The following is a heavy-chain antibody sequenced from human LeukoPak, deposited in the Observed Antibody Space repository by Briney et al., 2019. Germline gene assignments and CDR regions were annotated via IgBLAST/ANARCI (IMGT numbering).Heavy chain of an antibody. CDR1: GFTFSSYA. V-gene: IGHV3-23*01. Sequence: GGSLRLSCAASGFTFSSYAMSWVRQAPGKGLEWVSVISGGGGSTSYGDSVKGRFTISRDNSKNTLYLQMNSRRAEDTAVYYCARSLRHGDYLWGEGALGTVSS. CDR2: ISGGGGST. J-gene: IGHJ4*02. D-gene: IGHD4-17*01. CDR3: ARSLRHGDYL.